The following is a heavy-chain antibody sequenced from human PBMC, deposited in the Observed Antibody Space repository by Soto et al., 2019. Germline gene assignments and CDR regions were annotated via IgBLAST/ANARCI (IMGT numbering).Heavy chain of an antibody. Sequence: DVQLLESGGGLIHPGGSLRLSCAASGFTFSTYAMNWVRQVPGKGPEWVSSIIGSGINTYYTDSVKGRFTISRDNSKSTLHMQINSLRVEDTAVYYCAKGALGQCDGAICYQFASWGEGTLVTVAS. V-gene: IGHV3-23*01. D-gene: IGHD2-15*01. CDR1: GFTFSTYA. CDR2: IIGSGINT. J-gene: IGHJ1*01. CDR3: AKGALGQCDGAICYQFAS.